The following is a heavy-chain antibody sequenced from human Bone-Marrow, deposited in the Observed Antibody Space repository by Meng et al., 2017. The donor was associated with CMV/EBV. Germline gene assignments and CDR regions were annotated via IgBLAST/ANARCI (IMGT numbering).Heavy chain of an antibody. CDR1: GFTFSSYS. J-gene: IGHJ4*02. V-gene: IGHV3-21*01. CDR3: ARETLAYCGGDCYSLYY. D-gene: IGHD2-21*01. Sequence: GESLKISCAASGFTFSSYSMNWVRQAPGKGLEWVSSISSSSSYIYYADSVKGRFTISRDNAKNSLYLQMNSLRAEDTAVYYCARETLAYCGGDCYSLYYWGQGPLVTVSS. CDR2: ISSSSSYI.